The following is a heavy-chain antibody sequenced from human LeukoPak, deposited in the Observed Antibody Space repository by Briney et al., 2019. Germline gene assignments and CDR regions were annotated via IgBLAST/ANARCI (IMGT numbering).Heavy chain of an antibody. J-gene: IGHJ4*02. CDR2: IYYSGST. CDR3: ARERYYFDY. Sequence: SETLSLTCTVSGGSISSSSYYWGWIRQPPGKGLEWIGSIYYSGSTYYNPSLKSRVTISVDTSKNQFSLKLSSVTAADTAVYYCARERYYFDYWGQGTLVTVSS. CDR1: GGSISSSSYY. D-gene: IGHD5-24*01. V-gene: IGHV4-39*07.